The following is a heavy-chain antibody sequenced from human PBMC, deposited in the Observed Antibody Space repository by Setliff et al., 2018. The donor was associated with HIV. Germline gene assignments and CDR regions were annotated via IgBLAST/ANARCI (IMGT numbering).Heavy chain of an antibody. V-gene: IGHV4-38-2*01. CDR2: MFHSGNT. CDR1: GYSISNGYY. J-gene: IGHJ3*02. CDR3: ERGKSGSYDAYDM. Sequence: PSETLSLTCAVSGYSISNGYYWGWLRQSPGKGLEWIGSMFHSGNTYYNPSLESRVSMSVDTSTNQFSLQLSSVTAADTAVYYCERGKSGSYDAYDMWAKGQWSPSPQ. D-gene: IGHD5-12*01.